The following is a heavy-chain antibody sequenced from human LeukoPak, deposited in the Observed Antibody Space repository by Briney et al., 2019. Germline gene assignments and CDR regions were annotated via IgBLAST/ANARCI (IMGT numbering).Heavy chain of an antibody. D-gene: IGHD2-15*01. CDR3: ARRLTSGYCSGGSCYSLYWYFDL. CDR2: INPSGSST. CDR1: GYSFTSHY. Sequence: ASVKVSCKASGYSFTSHYMHWVRQAPGQGLEWMGLINPSGSSTLYAQKFQGRVTMTRDMSTTTDYVELSRLRSDDTAVYYCARRLTSGYCSGGSCYSLYWYFDLWGRGTLVTVSS. J-gene: IGHJ2*01. V-gene: IGHV1-46*01.